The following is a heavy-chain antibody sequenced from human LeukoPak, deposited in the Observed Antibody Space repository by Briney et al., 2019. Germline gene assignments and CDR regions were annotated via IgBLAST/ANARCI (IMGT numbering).Heavy chain of an antibody. J-gene: IGHJ4*02. Sequence: ASVKVSCKASGYTFTGYYMHWVRQAPGQGLEWMGWINPNSGGTNYAQKFQARATMTRDTSISTAYIEPSRLRSKDTAVYSCARVVVADDGVYWGQGTLVTVSS. D-gene: IGHD2-15*01. CDR2: INPNSGGT. V-gene: IGHV1-2*02. CDR1: GYTFTGYY. CDR3: ARVVVADDGVY.